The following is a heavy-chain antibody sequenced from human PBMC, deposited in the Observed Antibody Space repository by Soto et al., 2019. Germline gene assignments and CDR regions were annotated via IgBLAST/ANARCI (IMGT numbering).Heavy chain of an antibody. CDR1: GGSISSYY. CDR3: ARDIGGYDSSGPYFDY. CDR2: IYYSGST. D-gene: IGHD3-22*01. Sequence: LSLTCTVSGGSISSYYWSWIRQPPGKGLEWIGYIYYSGSTNYNPSLKSRVTISVDTSKNQFSLKLSSVTAADTAVYYCARDIGGYDSSGPYFDYWGQGTLVTVSS. J-gene: IGHJ4*02. V-gene: IGHV4-59*01.